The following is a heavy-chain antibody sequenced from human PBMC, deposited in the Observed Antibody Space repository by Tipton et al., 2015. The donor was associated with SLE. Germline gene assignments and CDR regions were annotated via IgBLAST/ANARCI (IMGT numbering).Heavy chain of an antibody. Sequence: QLVQSGGGVVQPGRSLRLSCAASGFTFSSYGMHWVRQAPGKGLGWVSYISSSGRTIYYADSVKGRFTISRDNAKNSLYLQMNSLRAEDTAVYYCVKESAVTASYSYCGYDVWGLRSTVTVSS. V-gene: IGHV3-48*04. J-gene: IGHJ6*02. D-gene: IGHD2-21*02. CDR1: GFTFSSYG. CDR2: ISSSGRTI. CDR3: VKESAVTASYSYCGYDV.